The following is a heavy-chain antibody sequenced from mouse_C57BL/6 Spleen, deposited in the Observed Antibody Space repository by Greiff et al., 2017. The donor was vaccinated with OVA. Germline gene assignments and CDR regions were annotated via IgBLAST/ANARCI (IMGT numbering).Heavy chain of an antibody. J-gene: IGHJ4*01. Sequence: EVQLQQSLAALVRPGASVTLSCTASGFHIQNTYMHWVKQRPEQGLEWIGRIDPAHGNTKYAPKFQGKATITADTSSNTAYLQLSSLTSEDTAIYYCARNGGNSYAMDYWGQGTSVTVSS. CDR2: IDPAHGNT. CDR1: GFHIQNTY. CDR3: ARNGGNSYAMDY. D-gene: IGHD2-1*01. V-gene: IGHV14-3*01.